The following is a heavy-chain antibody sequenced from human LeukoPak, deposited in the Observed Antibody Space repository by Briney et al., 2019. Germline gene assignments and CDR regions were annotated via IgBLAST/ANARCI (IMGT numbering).Heavy chain of an antibody. CDR2: IIPIFGTA. CDR1: GGTFSSYA. V-gene: IGHV1-69*13. D-gene: IGHD3-10*01. J-gene: IGHJ4*02. CDR3: ARELLYYGSGSYPFDY. Sequence: SVKVSCKASGGTFSSYAISWVRQAPGQGLEWMGGIIPIFGTANYAQKFQGRVTITADESTSTAYMELSSLRSEDTAVYYCARELLYYGSGSYPFDYWGQGTLVTVSS.